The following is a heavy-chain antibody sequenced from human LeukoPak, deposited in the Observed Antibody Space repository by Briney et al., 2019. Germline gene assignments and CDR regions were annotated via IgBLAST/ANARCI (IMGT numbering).Heavy chain of an antibody. CDR1: GGTFSSYG. V-gene: IGHV1-18*01. Sequence: ASVKVSCKASGGTFSSYGISWVRQAPGQGLEWMGWISAYNGNTNYAQKLQGRVTMTTDTSTSTAYMELRSLRSDDTAVYYCARDVNPPTYYYDSSGYLSDYWGQGTLVTVSS. CDR2: ISAYNGNT. D-gene: IGHD3-22*01. CDR3: ARDVNPPTYYYDSSGYLSDY. J-gene: IGHJ4*02.